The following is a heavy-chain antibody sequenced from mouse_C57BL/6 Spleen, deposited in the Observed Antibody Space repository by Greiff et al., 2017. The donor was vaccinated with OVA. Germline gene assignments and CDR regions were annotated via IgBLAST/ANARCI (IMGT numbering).Heavy chain of an antibody. J-gene: IGHJ4*01. CDR2: LRNKANGYTT. CDR3: ARYDYDAMDY. V-gene: IGHV7-3*01. CDR1: GFTFTDYY. Sequence: EVMLVESGGGLVQPGGSLSLSCAASGFTFTDYYMSWVRQPPGKALEWLGFLRNKANGYTTEYSASVKGRFTISRDNSQSILYLQMNALRAEDSATYYCARYDYDAMDYWGQGTSVTVSS.